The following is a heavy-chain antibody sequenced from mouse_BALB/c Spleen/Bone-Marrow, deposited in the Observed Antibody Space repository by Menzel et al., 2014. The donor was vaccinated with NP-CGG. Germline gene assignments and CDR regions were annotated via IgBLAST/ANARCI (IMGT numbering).Heavy chain of an antibody. Sequence: VMLVESGPGLVAPSQSLSIFCTASGFSLTSYGVHWVRQPPGKGLEWLGVIWAGGSTNYNSALMSRLSISKDNSKSQVFLKMNSLQTDDTAMYYYARGLLQYFAMDYWGQGTSVTVSS. J-gene: IGHJ4*01. V-gene: IGHV2-9*02. D-gene: IGHD1-1*01. CDR2: IWAGGST. CDR1: GFSLTSYG. CDR3: ARGLLQYFAMDY.